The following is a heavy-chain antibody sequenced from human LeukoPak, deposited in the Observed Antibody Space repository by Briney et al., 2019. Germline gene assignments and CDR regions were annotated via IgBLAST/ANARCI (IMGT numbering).Heavy chain of an antibody. CDR1: GFTFSSHW. J-gene: IGHJ5*02. CDR3: VRGALRDCSYTSCTRGNWFDP. CDR2: INADGRAT. V-gene: IGHV3-74*01. D-gene: IGHD2-2*01. Sequence: GGSLRLSCAASGFTFSSHWMHWDRQAPEKGLVGVSHINADGRATYYAASVNGRFTISRYNGRNTRSLQMHSLTAEDTGVYYCVRGALRDCSYTSCTRGNWFDPWGQGNLVTVSS.